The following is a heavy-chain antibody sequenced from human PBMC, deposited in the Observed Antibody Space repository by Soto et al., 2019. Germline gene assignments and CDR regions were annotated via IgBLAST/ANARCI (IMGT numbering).Heavy chain of an antibody. J-gene: IGHJ4*02. CDR3: ARDLRYYDSSGYYYGGLFDY. CDR2: ISYDGSNK. D-gene: IGHD3-22*01. Sequence: QVQLVESGGGVVQPGRSLRLSCAASGFTFSSYAMHWVRQAPGKGLEWVAVISYDGSNKYYADSMKGRFTISRDNSKNTLYLQMNSLRAEDTAVYYCARDLRYYDSSGYYYGGLFDYWGQGTLVTVSS. CDR1: GFTFSSYA. V-gene: IGHV3-30-3*01.